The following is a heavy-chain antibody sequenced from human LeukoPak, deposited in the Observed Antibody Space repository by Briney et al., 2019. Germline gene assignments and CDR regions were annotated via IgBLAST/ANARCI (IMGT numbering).Heavy chain of an antibody. J-gene: IGHJ4*02. CDR3: ARGKTMGLFDY. Sequence: GGSLRLSCVASGFTFSDYYMSWIRQAPGKGLEWVSYISSSSSYTNYADSVKGRFTISRDNARNSLYLQMNSLRAVDTAVYYCARGKTMGLFDYWGQGTLVTVSS. D-gene: IGHD4/OR15-4a*01. V-gene: IGHV3-11*05. CDR1: GFTFSDYY. CDR2: ISSSSSYT.